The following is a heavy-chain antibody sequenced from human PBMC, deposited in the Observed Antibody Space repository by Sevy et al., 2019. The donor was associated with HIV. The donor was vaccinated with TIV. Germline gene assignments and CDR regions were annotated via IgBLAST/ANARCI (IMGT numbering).Heavy chain of an antibody. V-gene: IGHV3-23*01. CDR3: AKCLNPAAKQWLFDP. CDR2: ITSNGGST. J-gene: IGHJ5*02. Sequence: GGSLRLSCAASGFTFSSSAMTWVRQAPGKGLEWVSAITSNGGSTFYADSVKGRFTISRDISQNTLFLQMNSLRAEDTAVYFWAKCLNPAAKQWLFDPWGQGTLVTVSS. D-gene: IGHD2-8*01. CDR1: GFTFSSSA.